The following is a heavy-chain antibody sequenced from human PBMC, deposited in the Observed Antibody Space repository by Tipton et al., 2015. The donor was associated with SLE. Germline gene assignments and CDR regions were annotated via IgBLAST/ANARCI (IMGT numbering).Heavy chain of an antibody. CDR2: ISSSGSTI. Sequence: SLRLSCAASGFTFSSYEMNWVRQAPGKGLEWVPYISSSGSTIYYADSVKGRFTISRDNAKNSLYLQMNSLRAEDTAVYYRARDQGGLIDYWGQGTLVTVSS. D-gene: IGHD3-16*01. J-gene: IGHJ4*02. V-gene: IGHV3-48*03. CDR1: GFTFSSYE. CDR3: ARDQGGLIDY.